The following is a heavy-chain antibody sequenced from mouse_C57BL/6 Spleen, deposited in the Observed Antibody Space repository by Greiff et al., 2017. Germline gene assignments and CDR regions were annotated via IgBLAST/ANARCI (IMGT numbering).Heavy chain of an antibody. CDR3: ASRDYGSSFDY. J-gene: IGHJ2*01. CDR1: GYAFSSYW. V-gene: IGHV1-80*01. D-gene: IGHD1-1*01. Sequence: VKLVESGAELVKPGASVKISCKASGYAFSSYWMNWVKQRPGKGLEWIGQIYPGDGDTNYNGKFKGKATLTADKSSSTAYMQLSSLTSEDSAVYFCASRDYGSSFDYWGQGTTLTVSS. CDR2: IYPGDGDT.